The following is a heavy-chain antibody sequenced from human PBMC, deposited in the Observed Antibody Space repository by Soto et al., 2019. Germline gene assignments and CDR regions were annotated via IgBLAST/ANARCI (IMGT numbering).Heavy chain of an antibody. Sequence: QVQLVQSGAEVKEPGASVKVSCRASGDTFSSYDINWVRQATGQGPEWMGWMSPKSGNTGYAQKFQGRVTMTRNTSTSPAYMELSSLRSEDTAVYFCARITGRGSYYNYYGMDVWGQGTTVTVSS. CDR3: ARITGRGSYYNYYGMDV. J-gene: IGHJ6*02. D-gene: IGHD1-26*01. CDR1: GDTFSSYD. V-gene: IGHV1-8*01. CDR2: MSPKSGNT.